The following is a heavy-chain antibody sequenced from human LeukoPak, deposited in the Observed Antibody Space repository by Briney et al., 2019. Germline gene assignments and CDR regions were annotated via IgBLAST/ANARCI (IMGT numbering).Heavy chain of an antibody. V-gene: IGHV4-59*01. CDR3: ARDFGTYYYCSGSHNWFDP. J-gene: IGHJ5*02. Sequence: SQTLSLTCPVSGRSISSSYWSCIRQPPGKGLECIGYIYYSGNSIYNPSLKSRVPLSVDPSKNHFSLKLNSVTAADTAVYYCARDFGTYYYCSGSHNWFDPWGQGILVTVSS. D-gene: IGHD3-10*01. CDR2: IYYSGNS. CDR1: GRSISSSY.